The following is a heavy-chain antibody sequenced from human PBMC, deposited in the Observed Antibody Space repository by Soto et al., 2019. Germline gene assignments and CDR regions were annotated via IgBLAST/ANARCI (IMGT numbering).Heavy chain of an antibody. V-gene: IGHV3-7*03. CDR3: ARVSTHSGTYFYFDY. CDR1: GFTFSSYS. Sequence: PGGSLRLSCAASGFTFSSYSMNWVRQAPGKGLEWVANIKPDGSEQYYVDSVKGRFTISRDNAKNSLYVQLNSLRAEDTAVYYCARVSTHSGTYFYFDYWGLGALVTVSS. J-gene: IGHJ4*02. CDR2: IKPDGSEQ. D-gene: IGHD1-26*01.